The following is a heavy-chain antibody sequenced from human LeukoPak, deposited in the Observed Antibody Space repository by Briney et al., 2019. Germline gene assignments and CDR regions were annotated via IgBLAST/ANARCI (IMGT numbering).Heavy chain of an antibody. V-gene: IGHV3-30*02. CDR3: AKVGYCSSTSCYAGDY. Sequence: GGSLRLSCAASGFIFSSYGMHWVRQAPGKGLEWVAFIRYDGSNKYYADSVKGRFTISRDNSKNTLYLQMNSLRAEDTALYYCAKVGYCSSTSCYAGDYWGQGTLVTVSS. J-gene: IGHJ4*02. D-gene: IGHD2-2*01. CDR1: GFIFSSYG. CDR2: IRYDGSNK.